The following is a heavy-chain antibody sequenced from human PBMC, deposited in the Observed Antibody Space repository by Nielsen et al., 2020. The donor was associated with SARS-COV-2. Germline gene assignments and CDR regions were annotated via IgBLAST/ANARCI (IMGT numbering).Heavy chain of an antibody. Sequence: SVQVSCKASGGTFSSYAISWVRQAPGQGLEWMGGIIPIFGTANYAQKFQGRVTITADKSTSTAYMELSSLRSEDTAVYYCARDRSYYYDPEVGGAFDIWGQGTMVTVSS. CDR3: ARDRSYYYDPEVGGAFDI. J-gene: IGHJ3*02. D-gene: IGHD3-22*01. CDR1: GGTFSSYA. CDR2: IIPIFGTA. V-gene: IGHV1-69*06.